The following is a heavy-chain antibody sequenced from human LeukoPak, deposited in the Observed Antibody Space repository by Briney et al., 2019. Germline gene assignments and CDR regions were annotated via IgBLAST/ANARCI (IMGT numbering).Heavy chain of an antibody. CDR3: ARTSTQLLTTNYYYYMDV. V-gene: IGHV4-39*01. CDR1: GGSISSSSSY. D-gene: IGHD2-2*01. J-gene: IGHJ6*03. CDR2: IYYSGGT. Sequence: PSETLSLTCTVSGGSISSSSSYWGWIRQPPGKGLEWIGSIYYSGGTYYNPSLKSRVTISVDTSKSQFSLKLNSVTAADTAVYYCARTSTQLLTTNYYYYMDVWGKGTTVTVSS.